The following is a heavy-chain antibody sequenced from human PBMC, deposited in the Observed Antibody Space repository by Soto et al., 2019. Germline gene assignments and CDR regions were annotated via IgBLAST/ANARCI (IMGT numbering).Heavy chain of an antibody. D-gene: IGHD3-3*01. Sequence: ASVKVSCKASGYTFTSYYVNWVRQATGQGLEWMGWMNPNSGNTGYAQKFQGRVTMARNTSISTAYMELSSLRSEDTAVYYCARGGVVHLLEYNWFDPGGKGTLVTVSS. J-gene: IGHJ5*02. CDR3: ARGGVVHLLEYNWFDP. CDR1: GYTFTSYY. V-gene: IGHV1-8*01. CDR2: MNPNSGNT.